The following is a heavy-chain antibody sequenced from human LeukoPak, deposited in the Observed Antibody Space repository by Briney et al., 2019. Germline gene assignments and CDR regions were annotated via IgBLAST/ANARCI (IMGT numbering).Heavy chain of an antibody. J-gene: IGHJ6*02. CDR3: AKSGWGYYYGMDV. CDR2: ISGSGGST. D-gene: IGHD6-19*01. Sequence: SGGSLRLSCAASGFTFSSYAMSWVRQAPGKGLEWVSAISGSGGSTYYADSVKGRFTISRDNSKNTLYLQMNSLRTEDTAVYYCAKSGWGYYYGMDVWGQGTTVTVSS. CDR1: GFTFSSYA. V-gene: IGHV3-23*01.